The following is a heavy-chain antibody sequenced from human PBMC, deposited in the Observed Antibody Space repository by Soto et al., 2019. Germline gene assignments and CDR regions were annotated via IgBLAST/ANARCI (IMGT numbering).Heavy chain of an antibody. CDR2: IYYSGST. V-gene: IGHV4-31*03. Sequence: QVQLQESGPGLVKPSQTLSLTCTVSGGSISSGGYYWSWIRQHPGKGLEWIGYIYYSGSTYYNPSLKSRVTISVDTSKNHFSLKLSSVTAADTAVYYCARVGATYYYGSGSYPHYFDYWGQGTLVTVSS. D-gene: IGHD3-10*01. CDR3: ARVGATYYYGSGSYPHYFDY. J-gene: IGHJ4*02. CDR1: GGSISSGGYY.